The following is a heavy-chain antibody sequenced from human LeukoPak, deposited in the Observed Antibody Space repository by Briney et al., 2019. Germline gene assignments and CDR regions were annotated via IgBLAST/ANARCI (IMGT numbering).Heavy chain of an antibody. CDR1: GFTFTNYA. CDR3: VKGLVQTTMSYSVDY. D-gene: IGHD1-1*01. Sequence: GRSLRLSCAASGFTFTNYAMHWVRQTPGKGLEWVALISSDGSKNIYADPVKGRFTVSRDNSKNTLYLQMNSLRAEDTAVYYCVKGLVQTTMSYSVDYWGQGALVTASS. CDR2: ISSDGSKN. J-gene: IGHJ4*02. V-gene: IGHV3-30*18.